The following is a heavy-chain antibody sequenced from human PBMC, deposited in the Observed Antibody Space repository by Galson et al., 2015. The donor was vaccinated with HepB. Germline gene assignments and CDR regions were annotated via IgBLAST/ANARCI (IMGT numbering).Heavy chain of an antibody. J-gene: IGHJ3*02. V-gene: IGHV3-23*01. D-gene: IGHD6-13*01. CDR3: AKDGSSWPSHDAFDI. CDR2: ISGSGGST. CDR1: GFTFSSYA. Sequence: SLRLSCAASGFTFSSYAMSWVRQAPGKGLEWVSAISGSGGSTYYADSVKGRFTFSRDNSKNTLYLQMNSLRAEDTAVYYCAKDGSSWPSHDAFDIWGQGTMVTVSS.